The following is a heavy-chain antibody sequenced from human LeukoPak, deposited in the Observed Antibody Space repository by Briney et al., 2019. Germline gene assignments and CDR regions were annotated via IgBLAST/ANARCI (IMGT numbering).Heavy chain of an antibody. CDR3: ARGRDAYITKPFDY. J-gene: IGHJ4*02. V-gene: IGHV4-31*03. CDR2: IYSSGST. Sequence: SETLSLTCTVSGESINSGDYYWSWIRQHPGKGLEWIGYIYSSGSTNYNLSLKSRVSISVDTSKNQFSLKLSSVTAADTAVYYCARGRDAYITKPFDYWGQGTLVSVSS. CDR1: GESINSGDYY. D-gene: IGHD5-24*01.